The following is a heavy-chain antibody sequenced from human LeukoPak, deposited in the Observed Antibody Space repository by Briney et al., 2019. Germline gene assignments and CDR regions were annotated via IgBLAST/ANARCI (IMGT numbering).Heavy chain of an antibody. CDR2: IYYSGST. V-gene: IGHV4-30-4*01. D-gene: IGHD4-17*01. J-gene: IGHJ4*02. Sequence: SQTLSLTCTVSGGSISSGDYYWSWIRQPPGKGLEWIGYIYYSGSTYYNPSLKSRVTISVDTSKNQFSLKLSSVTAADTAVCYCARDIYGDSQFDYWGQGTLVTVSS. CDR1: GGSISSGDYY. CDR3: ARDIYGDSQFDY.